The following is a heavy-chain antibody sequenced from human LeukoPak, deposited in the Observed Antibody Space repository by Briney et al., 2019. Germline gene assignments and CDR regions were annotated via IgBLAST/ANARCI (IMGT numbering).Heavy chain of an antibody. CDR3: ANDTVTPFRFRDYPHYSMDF. CDR2: IYSGGST. Sequence: GGSLRLSCAASGFTVSSNYMNWVRQAPGKGLEWVSVIYSGGSTYYADSVKGRFAISRDSSKNTLYLKMNSLRAEDTAVYYCANDTVTPFRFRDYPHYSMDFWGQGTTVTVSS. V-gene: IGHV3-53*01. D-gene: IGHD4-17*01. J-gene: IGHJ6*02. CDR1: GFTVSSNY.